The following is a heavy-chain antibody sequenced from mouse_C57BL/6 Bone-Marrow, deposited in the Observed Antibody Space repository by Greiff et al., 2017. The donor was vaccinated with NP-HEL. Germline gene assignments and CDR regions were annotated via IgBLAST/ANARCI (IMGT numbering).Heavy chain of an antibody. CDR1: GYTFTSYW. CDR3: AREITTVAYYFDY. D-gene: IGHD1-1*01. Sequence: QVQLQQPGAELVKPGASVKLSCKASGYTFTSYWMHWVKQRPGQGLEWIGMIHPNSGSTNYNEKLKSKATLTVDKSTSTAYMQLSSLTSEDSAVYYCAREITTVAYYFDYWGQGTTLTVSS. J-gene: IGHJ2*01. V-gene: IGHV1-64*01. CDR2: IHPNSGST.